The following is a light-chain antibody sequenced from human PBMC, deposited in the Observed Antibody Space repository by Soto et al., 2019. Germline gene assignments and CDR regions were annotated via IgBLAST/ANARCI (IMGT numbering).Light chain of an antibody. CDR3: AAWDDSLSGNV. CDR2: RNN. J-gene: IGLJ1*01. Sequence: QSVLTQPPSASGTPGQRVTISCSGSSSNIGSDYVYWYQQLPGTAHKLLIYRNNQRPSGVPDRFSGSKSGTSASLAISGLRSEDEDDYDCAAWDDSLSGNVFGNGTKLTVL. CDR1: SSNIGSDY. V-gene: IGLV1-47*01.